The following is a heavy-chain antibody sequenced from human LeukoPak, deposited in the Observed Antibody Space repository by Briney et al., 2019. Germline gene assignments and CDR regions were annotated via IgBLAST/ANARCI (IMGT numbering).Heavy chain of an antibody. J-gene: IGHJ4*02. CDR1: EFTVSGNY. CDR2: IYSSDNT. CDR3: AGRRVLDASFDY. D-gene: IGHD3-16*01. Sequence: PGGSLRLXCAASEFTVSGNYMSWVRSAPGKGLEWVSVIYSSDNTYYIDSVKGRFTISRDNSKNTLYLQMNSLRAEDTAVYYCAGRRVLDASFDYWGQGTLVTVSS. V-gene: IGHV3-66*02.